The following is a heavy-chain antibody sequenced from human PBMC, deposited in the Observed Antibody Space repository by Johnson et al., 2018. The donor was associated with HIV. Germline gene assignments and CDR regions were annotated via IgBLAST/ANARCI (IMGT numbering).Heavy chain of an antibody. CDR1: GFTFSNAW. CDR3: TTDPFIAARPDDAFDI. J-gene: IGHJ3*02. CDR2: IKSKTDGGTT. D-gene: IGHD6-6*01. V-gene: IGHV3-15*01. Sequence: EVQLVESGGGLVKPGGSLRLSCAASGFTFSNAWMSWVRQAPGKGLECVGRIKSKTDGGTTDYAAPVKGRFTISRDDSKNTLYLQMNSLKTEDTAVYYCTTDPFIAARPDDAFDIWGQGTMVTVSS.